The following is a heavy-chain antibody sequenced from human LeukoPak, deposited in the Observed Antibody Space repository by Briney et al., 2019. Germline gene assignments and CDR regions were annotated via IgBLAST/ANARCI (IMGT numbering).Heavy chain of an antibody. V-gene: IGHV3-49*04. Sequence: PGGSLRLSCAASGFTFSNAWMSWVRQAPGKGLEWVGFIRSKAYGGTTEYAASVKGRFTISRDDSKSIAYLQMNSLKTEDTAVYYCTAQWLDPLDYWGQGTLVTVSS. J-gene: IGHJ4*02. CDR3: TAQWLDPLDY. D-gene: IGHD6-19*01. CDR1: GFTFSNAW. CDR2: IRSKAYGGTT.